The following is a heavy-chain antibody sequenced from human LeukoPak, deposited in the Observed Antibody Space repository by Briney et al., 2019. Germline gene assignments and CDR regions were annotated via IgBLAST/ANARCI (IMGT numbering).Heavy chain of an antibody. V-gene: IGHV3-7*01. CDR3: ARGWAYFDY. CDR2: INQDGSEK. CDR1: GFTFSSYW. Sequence: GGSLRLSCAASGFTFSSYWMTWVRQAPGKGLEWVANINQDGSEKYYVDSVKGRFTISRDNAKRSVYLQMNSLRAEDTAVYYCARGWAYFDYWGQGTLVTVSS. D-gene: IGHD1-26*01. J-gene: IGHJ4*02.